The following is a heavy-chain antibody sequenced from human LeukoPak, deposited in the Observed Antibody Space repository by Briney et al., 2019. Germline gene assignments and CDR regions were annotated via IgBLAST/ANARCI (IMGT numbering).Heavy chain of an antibody. CDR1: GFTFSNAW. V-gene: IGHV3-15*01. J-gene: IGHJ4*02. D-gene: IGHD3-22*01. CDR2: IKRKTDGGTT. Sequence: PGGSLRLSCAASGFTFSNAWMSWVRQAPGKGLEWVGRIKRKTDGGTTDYAVPVNGRFTISRDDSENTLYLQLNSLKTEDTAVYYCTTDGGYYDSSGYFVYYFAYWGQGTLVTVSS. CDR3: TTDGGYYDSSGYFVYYFAY.